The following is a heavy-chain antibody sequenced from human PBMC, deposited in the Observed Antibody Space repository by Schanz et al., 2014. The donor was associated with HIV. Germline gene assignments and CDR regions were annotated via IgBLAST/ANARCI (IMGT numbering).Heavy chain of an antibody. V-gene: IGHV1-18*01. Sequence: QVQLVQSGTEVAQPGASVKVSCKASGYTFSRSAISWVRQAPGQGLEWMGWINTSTGNVDYSQNFQARVTLTTDTSTRTVYMELRSLRSDDTAVYYCARGYCSGGTCYSGDYWGQGTLVTVSS. CDR2: INTSTGNV. CDR3: ARGYCSGGTCYSGDY. CDR1: GYTFSRSA. J-gene: IGHJ4*02. D-gene: IGHD2-15*01.